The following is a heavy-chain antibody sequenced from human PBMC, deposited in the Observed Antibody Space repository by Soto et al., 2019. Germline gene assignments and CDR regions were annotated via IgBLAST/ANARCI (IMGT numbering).Heavy chain of an antibody. CDR2: INPSGGST. D-gene: IGHD2-21*02. Sequence: ASVKVSCKASGYTFTNYYIHWVRQAPGQGLEWMGIINPSGGSTSYTQKFQGRVTMTRDTSTSTVYMELSSLRSEDTAVYYCASGGDCPNDYWGQGTLVTVSS. CDR3: ASGGDCPNDY. CDR1: GYTFTNYY. J-gene: IGHJ4*02. V-gene: IGHV1-46*01.